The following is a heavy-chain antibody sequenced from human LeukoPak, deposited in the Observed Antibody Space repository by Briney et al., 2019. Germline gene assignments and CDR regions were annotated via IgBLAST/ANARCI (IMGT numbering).Heavy chain of an antibody. V-gene: IGHV3-48*04. CDR2: ISSSGSTI. Sequence: GGSLRLSCAASGFTFRSCSMNWVRQAPGKGLEWVSYISSSGSTIYYADSVKGRFTVSRDNAKNSLYLQLNSLRAEDTAVYYCARYTVITPPGDYWGQGTLVTVSS. CDR3: ARYTVITPPGDY. D-gene: IGHD4-17*01. J-gene: IGHJ4*02. CDR1: GFTFRSCS.